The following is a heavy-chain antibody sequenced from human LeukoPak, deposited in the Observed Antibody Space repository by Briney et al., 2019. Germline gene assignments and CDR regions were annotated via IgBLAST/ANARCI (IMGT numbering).Heavy chain of an antibody. D-gene: IGHD6-13*01. CDR2: ISAYNGNT. Sequence: ASVKVSCKASGYTFTSYGISWVRQAPGQGLEWMGWISAYNGNTNYAQKLQGRVTMTTDTSTSTAYMELRSLRSDDTAVYYCARVLVGSSWYKPTGYYFDYWGQGTLVTVSS. V-gene: IGHV1-18*01. J-gene: IGHJ4*02. CDR1: GYTFTSYG. CDR3: ARVLVGSSWYKPTGYYFDY.